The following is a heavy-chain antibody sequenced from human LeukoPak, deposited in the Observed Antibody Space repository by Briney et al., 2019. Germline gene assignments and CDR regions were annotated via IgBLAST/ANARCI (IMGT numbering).Heavy chain of an antibody. CDR2: IYYSGST. CDR1: GGSISSYY. J-gene: IGHJ6*02. Sequence: SETLSLTCTVSGGSISSYYWSWIRQPPGKGLEWIGYIYYSGSTNYNPSLKSRVTISADTSKNQFSLKLSSVTAADTAVYYCARWEGYSYDYYYYGMDVWGQGTTVTVSS. CDR3: ARWEGYSYDYYYYGMDV. D-gene: IGHD5-18*01. V-gene: IGHV4-59*08.